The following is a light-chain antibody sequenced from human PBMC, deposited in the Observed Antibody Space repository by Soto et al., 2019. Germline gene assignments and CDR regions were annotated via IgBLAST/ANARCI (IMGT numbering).Light chain of an antibody. J-gene: IGKJ5*01. CDR3: QQANSFPIT. CDR2: AAS. Sequence: DIQMTQSPSSVSASVGDRVTITCRASQGISSRLAWYQQRPVKAPKLLSFAASILQGGVPSRFSGSGSGTDFTLTISSPQPEDFATYYCQQANSFPITFGQGTRLEIK. V-gene: IGKV1-12*01. CDR1: QGISSR.